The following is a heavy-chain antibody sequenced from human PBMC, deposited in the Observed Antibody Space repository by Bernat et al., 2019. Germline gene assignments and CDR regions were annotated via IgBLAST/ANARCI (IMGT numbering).Heavy chain of an antibody. CDR3: ARRSSSWHFDY. CDR2: MNTDSGRT. J-gene: IGHJ4*02. D-gene: IGHD2-2*01. Sequence: QVQLVQSGAEVKKPGAPVRVSCKASGCTFTNHDINWVRLAAGQGLEWMGWMNTDSGRTGYAQKFQGRVTMTRDTSISTAYLEVSSLRSEDTTVYYCARRSSSWHFDYWGQGTLVTVSS. CDR1: GCTFTNHD. V-gene: IGHV1-8*01.